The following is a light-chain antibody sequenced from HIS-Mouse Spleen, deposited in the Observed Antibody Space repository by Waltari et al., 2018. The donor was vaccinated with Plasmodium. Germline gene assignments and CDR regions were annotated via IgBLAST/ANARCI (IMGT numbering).Light chain of an antibody. J-gene: IGKJ1*01. V-gene: IGKV3-15*01. CDR3: QQYNNWPAWT. Sequence: PGERATLSCRASQSVSSNLAWYQQKPGQAPRLLIYGASTRATGIPARFSGSGSGTEFTLTISSLQSEDFAVYYCQQYNNWPAWTFGHGTKVEIK. CDR1: QSVSSN. CDR2: GAS.